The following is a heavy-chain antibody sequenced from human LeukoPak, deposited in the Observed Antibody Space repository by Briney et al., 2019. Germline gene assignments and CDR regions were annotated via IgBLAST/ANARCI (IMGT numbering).Heavy chain of an antibody. Sequence: ASVKVSCKVSGYTFTKLSMHWVRQAPGKGLEWMGGFDPEDGETIYAQKFQGRVTMTEDTSTDTAYMELSSLRSEDTAVYYCASSIVVVTAAISYYGMDVWGKGTTVTVSS. J-gene: IGHJ6*04. V-gene: IGHV1-24*01. CDR2: FDPEDGET. D-gene: IGHD2-2*01. CDR1: GYTFTKLS. CDR3: ASSIVVVTAAISYYGMDV.